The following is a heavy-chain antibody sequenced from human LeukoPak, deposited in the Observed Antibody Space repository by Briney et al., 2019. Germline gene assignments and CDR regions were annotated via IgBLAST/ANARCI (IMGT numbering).Heavy chain of an antibody. CDR2: IYFSGST. CDR3: ARANYYDGSVYYGHFDY. CDR1: GGSISRYY. D-gene: IGHD3-22*01. V-gene: IGHV4-59*01. Sequence: PSETLSLTCTVSGGSISRYYWSWIRQPPGKGLEWIGYIYFSGSTNYNPSLNSRDAISVDTSKNQFSLKLSSVTAADTAVYYCARANYYDGSVYYGHFDYWGQGTLVTVSS. J-gene: IGHJ4*02.